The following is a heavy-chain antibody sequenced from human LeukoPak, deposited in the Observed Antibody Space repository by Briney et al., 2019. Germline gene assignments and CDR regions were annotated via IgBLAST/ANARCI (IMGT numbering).Heavy chain of an antibody. CDR2: IYYSGST. Sequence: SSETLSLTCTVSAGSISSSSYYWGWIRQPPGKGLEWLGSIYYSGSTDYNPSLTSRVTISVDTSKNQFSLKLSSVTAADTAVYYCARLDYGGHYFDYWGQGTLVTVSS. CDR3: ARLDYGGHYFDY. CDR1: AGSISSSSYY. D-gene: IGHD4-17*01. V-gene: IGHV4-39*01. J-gene: IGHJ4*02.